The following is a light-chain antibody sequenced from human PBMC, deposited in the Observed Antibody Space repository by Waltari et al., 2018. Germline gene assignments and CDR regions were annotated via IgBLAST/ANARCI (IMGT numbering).Light chain of an antibody. J-gene: IGLJ2*01. V-gene: IGLV2-8*01. CDR1: ARDVGASNY. CDR3: SSDAGSNNYVI. Sequence: SARPHPPPPSGPLGRSVPLPGTGTARDVGASNYSPGYQQNPGKAPKLMIFEVSKRPSGVPDRFSGSRSGNTASLTVSGLQAEDEADYYCSSDAGSNNYVILGGGTKLTVL. CDR2: EVS.